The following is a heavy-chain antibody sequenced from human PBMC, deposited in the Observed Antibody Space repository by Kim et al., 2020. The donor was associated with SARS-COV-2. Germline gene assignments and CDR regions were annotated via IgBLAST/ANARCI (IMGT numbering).Heavy chain of an antibody. V-gene: IGHV3-30*04. D-gene: IGHD3-16*01. Sequence: GGSLRLSCAASGFTFSSYAMHWVRQAPGKGLEWVAVISYDGSNKYYADSVKGRFTISRDNSKNTLYLQMNSLRAEDTAVYYCAREAWGYGMDVWGQGTTV. CDR2: ISYDGSNK. CDR3: AREAWGYGMDV. J-gene: IGHJ6*02. CDR1: GFTFSSYA.